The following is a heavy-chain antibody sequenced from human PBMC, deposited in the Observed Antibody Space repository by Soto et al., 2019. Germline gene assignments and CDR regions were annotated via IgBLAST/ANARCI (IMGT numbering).Heavy chain of an antibody. V-gene: IGHV4-59*01. J-gene: IGHJ4*01. CDR1: GGSMRNVY. CDR2: IFHSGNA. Sequence: SETLSLTCTVSGGSMRNVYWSWIRQPPGKRLEWIGFIFHSGNATYNPSLKSRVTISIDTSKSQFSLSLDSVTAADTAVYFCARAHAPTLPFDYWGLGTLVTVSS. D-gene: IGHD2-15*01. CDR3: ARAHAPTLPFDY.